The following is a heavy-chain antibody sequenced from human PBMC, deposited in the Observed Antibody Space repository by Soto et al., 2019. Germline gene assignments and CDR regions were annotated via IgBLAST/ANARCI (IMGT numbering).Heavy chain of an antibody. J-gene: IGHJ4*02. CDR2: ISAYNANA. Sequence: QIPLLQSGAEVKKPGASVKVTCKASGYTFRNFGISWVRQAPGQGLEWMGWISAYNANANYAQKFQDRLTMTADTSTSTAYMELRSLRSDDTAVYYCARENSYFDYWGQGTLVTVSS. CDR3: ARENSYFDY. CDR1: GYTFRNFG. V-gene: IGHV1-18*01.